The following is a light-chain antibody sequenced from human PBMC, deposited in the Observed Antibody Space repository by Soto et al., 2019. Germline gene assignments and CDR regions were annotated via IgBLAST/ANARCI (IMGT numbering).Light chain of an antibody. CDR1: SSDVGSYYP. CDR3: CSYAGDTTLFV. V-gene: IGLV2-23*02. J-gene: IGLJ1*01. Sequence: QSALTQPASMSGSPGQSITISCTGTSSDVGSYYPVSWFQQHPGKAPKLIIYEVNKRPSGVSDRFSGSKSSNTASLTISGLQDADEDEYYCCSYAGDTTLFVFGTGTKLTVL. CDR2: EVN.